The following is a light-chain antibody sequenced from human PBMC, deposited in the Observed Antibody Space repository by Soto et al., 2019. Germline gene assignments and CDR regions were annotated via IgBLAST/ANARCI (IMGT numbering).Light chain of an antibody. CDR1: SSNIGSNY. CDR2: RNN. CDR3: AAWYDSLSAPWV. V-gene: IGLV1-47*01. Sequence: QSVLTQPPSASGTPGQRVTISCSGSSSNIGSNYVYWYQQLPGTAPKLLIYRNNQRPSGVPDRFSGSKSGTSASLAISGFRSEDEADYYCAAWYDSLSAPWVFGGGTKLTVL. J-gene: IGLJ3*02.